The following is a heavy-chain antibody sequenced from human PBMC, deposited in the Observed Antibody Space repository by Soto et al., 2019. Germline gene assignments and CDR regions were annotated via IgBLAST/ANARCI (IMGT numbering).Heavy chain of an antibody. D-gene: IGHD1-7*01. CDR1: GYTFTGYY. CDR3: ARVDWNYDYYYYGMDV. V-gene: IGHV1-2*02. CDR2: INPNSGGT. Sequence: ASVKVSCKASGYTFTGYYMHWLRQAPGQGLEWMGWINPNSGGTNYAQKFQGRVTMTRDTSISTAYMELSRLRSDDTAVYYCARVDWNYDYYYYGMDVWGQGTTVTVSS. J-gene: IGHJ6*02.